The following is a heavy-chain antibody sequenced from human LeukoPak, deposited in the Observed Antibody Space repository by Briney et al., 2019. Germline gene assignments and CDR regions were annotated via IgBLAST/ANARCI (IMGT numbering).Heavy chain of an antibody. CDR1: GFTFSSYA. CDR3: ARLLWFGELSPDY. V-gene: IGHV3-30-3*01. J-gene: IGHJ4*02. Sequence: QSGGSLRLSCAASGFTFSSYAMHWVRQAPGKGLGWVAVISYDGSNKYYADSVKGRFTISRDNSKNTLYLQMNSLRAEDTAVYYCARLLWFGELSPDYWGQGTLVTVSS. CDR2: ISYDGSNK. D-gene: IGHD3-10*01.